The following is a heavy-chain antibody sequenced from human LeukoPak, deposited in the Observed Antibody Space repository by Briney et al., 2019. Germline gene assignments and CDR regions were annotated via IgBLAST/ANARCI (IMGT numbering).Heavy chain of an antibody. CDR1: GYTFTSYD. D-gene: IGHD2-15*01. CDR3: ARGGHCSGGSCYSVGGDY. J-gene: IGHJ4*02. Sequence: ASVKVSCTASGYTFTSYDINWVRQATGQGLEWMGWMNPNSGNTGYAQKFQGRVTMTRNTSISTAYMELSSLRSEDTAVYYCARGGHCSGGSCYSVGGDYWGQGTLVTVSS. CDR2: MNPNSGNT. V-gene: IGHV1-8*01.